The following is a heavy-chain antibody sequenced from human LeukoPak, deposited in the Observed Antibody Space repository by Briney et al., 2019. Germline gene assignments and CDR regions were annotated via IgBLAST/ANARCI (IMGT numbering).Heavy chain of an antibody. CDR1: GFSLSTSGVG. V-gene: IGHV2-5*02. CDR3: AHSLGRVCQNPFGRYCSGGSCYVGLNWFDP. Sequence: SGPTLVKPTQTLTLTCTFSGFSLSTSGVGVGWIRQPPGKAPEWLALIYWDDDKRYSPSLKSRLTITKDTSKNQVVLTMTNMDPVDTATYYCAHSLGRVCQNPFGRYCSGGSCYVGLNWFDPWGQGTLVTVSS. CDR2: IYWDDDK. D-gene: IGHD2-15*01. J-gene: IGHJ5*02.